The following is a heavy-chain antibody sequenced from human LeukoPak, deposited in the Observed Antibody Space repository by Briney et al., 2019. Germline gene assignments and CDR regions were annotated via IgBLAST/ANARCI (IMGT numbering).Heavy chain of an antibody. J-gene: IGHJ5*02. Sequence: PSETLSLTCTVSGYSISSGYYWGWIRQPPGEGLEWIGSIYHSGSTYYNPSLKSRVTISVDTSKNQFSLKLSSVTAADTAVYYCASRPRYSGSSRGFDPWGQGTLVTVSS. CDR3: ASRPRYSGSSRGFDP. CDR1: GYSISSGYY. CDR2: IYHSGST. V-gene: IGHV4-38-2*02. D-gene: IGHD1-26*01.